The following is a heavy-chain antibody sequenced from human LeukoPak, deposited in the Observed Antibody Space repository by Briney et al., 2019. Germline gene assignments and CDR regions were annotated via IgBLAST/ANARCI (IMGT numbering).Heavy chain of an antibody. Sequence: PSGTLSLTCGVSGGSISTTNWWTWVRQPPGEGLEWIGEVHLSGCTHYNPSLESRVTMSVDMSENHISLRLTSVTAADTAVYYCAREGGPYRPLDYSGQGTLVTVSS. CDR3: AREGGPYRPLDY. V-gene: IGHV4-4*02. CDR2: VHLSGCT. CDR1: GGSISTTNW. J-gene: IGHJ4*02.